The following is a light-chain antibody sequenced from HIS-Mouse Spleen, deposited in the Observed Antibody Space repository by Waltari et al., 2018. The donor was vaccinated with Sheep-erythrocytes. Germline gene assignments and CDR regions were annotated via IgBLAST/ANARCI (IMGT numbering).Light chain of an antibody. CDR1: SSDVWSYHL. CDR2: EGS. CDR3: CSYAGSSTPWV. J-gene: IGLJ3*02. V-gene: IGLV2-23*01. Sequence: QSALTQPASVSGSPGQSITLSCTGTSSDVWSYHLVSWYQQHPGKAPKLMIYEGSKRPSGVSNRFSGSKSGNTASLTISGLQAEDEADYYCCSYAGSSTPWVFGGGTKLTVL.